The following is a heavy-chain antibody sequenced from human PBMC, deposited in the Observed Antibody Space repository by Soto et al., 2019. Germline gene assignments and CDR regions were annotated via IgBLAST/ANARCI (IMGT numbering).Heavy chain of an antibody. D-gene: IGHD3-10*01. J-gene: IGHJ4*02. V-gene: IGHV4-59*01. CDR3: ARDRNRGRVRQFDY. CDR1: GGSISSYY. Sequence: QVQLQESGPGLVKPSETLSLTCTVSGGSISSYYWSWIRQPPGKGLEWIGYIYYSGRTNYNPSLKSRVTISVDTSKNQFSLKLSSVTAADTAVYYCARDRNRGRVRQFDYWGQGTLVTVSS. CDR2: IYYSGRT.